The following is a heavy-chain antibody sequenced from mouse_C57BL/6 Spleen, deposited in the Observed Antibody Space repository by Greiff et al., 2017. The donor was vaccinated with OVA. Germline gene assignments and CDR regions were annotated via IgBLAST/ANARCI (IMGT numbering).Heavy chain of an antibody. D-gene: IGHD2-1*01. Sequence: QVQLQQPGAELVMPGASVKLSCKASGYTFTSYWMHWVKQRPGQGLEWIGEIDPSGGYTNYNEKFKGKSTLTADKSSSTAYMQLSSLTSEDAAVYDCARRGGYGNFDYWGQGTTLTVSS. CDR2: IDPSGGYT. V-gene: IGHV1-69*01. CDR1: GYTFTSYW. J-gene: IGHJ2*01. CDR3: ARRGGYGNFDY.